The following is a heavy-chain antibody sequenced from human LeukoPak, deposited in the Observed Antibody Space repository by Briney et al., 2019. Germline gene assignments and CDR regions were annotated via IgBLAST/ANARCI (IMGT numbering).Heavy chain of an antibody. V-gene: IGHV1-2*02. CDR2: INPNSGGT. CDR1: GYTFTGYY. J-gene: IGHJ4*02. CDR3: ARETHGSGSYREFDY. Sequence: ASVKVSCKASGYTFTGYYMHWVRQAPGQGVEWMGWINPNSGGTNYAQKFQGRVTMTRDTSISTAYMELSRLRSDDTAVYYCARETHGSGSYREFDYWGQGTLVTVSS. D-gene: IGHD3-10*01.